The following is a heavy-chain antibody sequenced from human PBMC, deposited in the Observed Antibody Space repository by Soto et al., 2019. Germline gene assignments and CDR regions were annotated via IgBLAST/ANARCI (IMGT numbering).Heavy chain of an antibody. CDR1: GGSISSYY. J-gene: IGHJ6*02. CDR2: IYYSGST. D-gene: IGHD3-10*02. CDR3: ASLTYYVGNSPYGIHYYYGMDV. V-gene: IGHV4-59*08. Sequence: ASETLSLTCTVSGGSISSYYWSWIRQPPGKGLEWIGYIYYSGSTNYNPSLKSRVTISVDTSKNQFSLKLSSVTAADTAVYYCASLTYYVGNSPYGIHYYYGMDVWGQGTTVTVSS.